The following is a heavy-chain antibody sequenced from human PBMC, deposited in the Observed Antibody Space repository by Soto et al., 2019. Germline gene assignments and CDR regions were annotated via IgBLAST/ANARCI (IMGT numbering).Heavy chain of an antibody. Sequence: GESLKISCKGSGYSFTSYWIGWVRQMPGKGLEWMGIIYPGDSDTRYSPSFQGQVTISADRSISTAYLQWSSLKASDTAMYYCARLPDYYDSSGYSQGYYYYGMDVWGQGTTVTVSS. CDR1: GYSFTSYW. V-gene: IGHV5-51*01. CDR2: IYPGDSDT. CDR3: ARLPDYYDSSGYSQGYYYYGMDV. J-gene: IGHJ6*02. D-gene: IGHD3-22*01.